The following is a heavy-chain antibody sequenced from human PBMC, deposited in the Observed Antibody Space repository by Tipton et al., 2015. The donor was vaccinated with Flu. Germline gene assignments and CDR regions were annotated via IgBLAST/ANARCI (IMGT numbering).Heavy chain of an antibody. CDR2: LYTIGST. CDR1: GGSISSGSYY. J-gene: IGHJ4*02. D-gene: IGHD3-22*01. Sequence: LRLSCTVSGGSISSGSYYWSWIRQPAGKGLDWIGRLYTIGSTNYNPSLKSRVTISVDTSKNQFSLKLSSVTAADTAVYYCARVRSYYDSSGYYYAFDYWGQGTRLTVSS. CDR3: ARVRSYYDSSGYYYAFDY. V-gene: IGHV4-61*02.